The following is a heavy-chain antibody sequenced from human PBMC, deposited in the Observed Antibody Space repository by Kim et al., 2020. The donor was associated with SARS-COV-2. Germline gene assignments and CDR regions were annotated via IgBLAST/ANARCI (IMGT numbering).Heavy chain of an antibody. J-gene: IGHJ4*02. V-gene: IGHV4-4*07. CDR1: GGSISSYY. CDR3: ASQRVGWLDNYYFDY. CDR2: IYTSGST. Sequence: SETLSLTCTVSGGSISSYYWSWIRQPAGKGLEWIGRIYTSGSTNYNPSLKSRVTMSVDTSKNQFSLKLSSVTAADTAVYYCASQRVGWLDNYYFDYWGQGTLVTVSS. D-gene: IGHD6-19*01.